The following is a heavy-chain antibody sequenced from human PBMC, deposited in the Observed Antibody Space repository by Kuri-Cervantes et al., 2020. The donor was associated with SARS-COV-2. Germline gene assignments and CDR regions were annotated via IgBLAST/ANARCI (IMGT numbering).Heavy chain of an antibody. D-gene: IGHD4-17*01. CDR2: ISSSGSTI. V-gene: IGHV3-48*03. Sequence: LSLTCAASGFTFSSYEMNWVRQAPGKGLEWVSYISSSGSTIYYADSVKGRFTISRDNAKNSLYLQMNSLRAEDTAVYYCARALTVTLDYWGQGTLVTVSS. CDR3: ARALTVTLDY. J-gene: IGHJ4*02. CDR1: GFTFSSYE.